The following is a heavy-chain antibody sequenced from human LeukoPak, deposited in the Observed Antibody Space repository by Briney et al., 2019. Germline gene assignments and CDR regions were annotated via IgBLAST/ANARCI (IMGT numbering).Heavy chain of an antibody. CDR1: GYTFTSYA. CDR2: INTNTGNP. D-gene: IGHD3-9*01. V-gene: IGHV7-4-1*02. Sequence: AGVKVSCKASGYTFTSYAMNWVRQPPGQGLEWMGWINTNTGNPTYAQGFTGRFVFSLDTSVSTAYLHMSSLTAEDTAVYYCERFLVYDILTAHAVFNIWGQGTMVTVSS. J-gene: IGHJ3*02. CDR3: ERFLVYDILTAHAVFNI.